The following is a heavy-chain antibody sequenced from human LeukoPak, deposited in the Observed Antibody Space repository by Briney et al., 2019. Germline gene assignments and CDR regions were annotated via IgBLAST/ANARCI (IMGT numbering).Heavy chain of an antibody. D-gene: IGHD3-10*01. CDR1: GGTFSSYA. V-gene: IGHV1-69*13. J-gene: IGHJ5*02. CDR2: IIPIFGTA. Sequence: VASVKVSCKASGGTFSSYAISWVRQAPGQGLEWMGGIIPIFGTANYAQKFQGRVTITADESTSTAYMELSSLRSEDTAVYYCARTSDGLWFGELLFWFDPWGQGTLVTVSS. CDR3: ARTSDGLWFGELLFWFDP.